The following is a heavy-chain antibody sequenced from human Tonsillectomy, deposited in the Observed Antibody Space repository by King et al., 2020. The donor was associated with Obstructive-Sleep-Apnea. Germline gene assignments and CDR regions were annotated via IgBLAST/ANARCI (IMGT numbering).Heavy chain of an antibody. CDR2: IKQDESVK. J-gene: IGHJ4*02. CDR3: AREYWGPDY. Sequence: VQLVESGGGLVQPGGSVRLSCGASGFTFSSYWMTWVRQAPGKGLEWVANIKQDESVKNYEESVKGRFTISRDNAKKSVFLQMNSLTAEDTAVYYCAREYWGPDYWGQGTLVTVSS. CDR1: GFTFSSYW. V-gene: IGHV3-7*01. D-gene: IGHD3-16*01.